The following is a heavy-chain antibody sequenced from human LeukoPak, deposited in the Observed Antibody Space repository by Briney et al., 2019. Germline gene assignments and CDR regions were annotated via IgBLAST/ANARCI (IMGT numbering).Heavy chain of an antibody. D-gene: IGHD6-19*01. CDR1: GFTFGDYA. CDR2: IRSKAYGGTT. CDR3: TLPVAGPFDY. Sequence: GGPLRLSCTASGFTFGDYAMSWVRQAPGKGLEWVGFIRSKAYGGTTEYAASVKGRFTISRDDSKSIAYLQMNSLKTEDTAVYYCTLPVAGPFDYWGQGTLVTVSS. J-gene: IGHJ4*02. V-gene: IGHV3-49*04.